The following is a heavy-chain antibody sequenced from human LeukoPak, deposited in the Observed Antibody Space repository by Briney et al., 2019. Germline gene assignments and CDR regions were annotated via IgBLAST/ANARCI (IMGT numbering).Heavy chain of an antibody. CDR3: AKDSWGGGNCMDV. Sequence: PGGSPRLSCAASGFAFSSDTMSRVGEAPGKGLEGVSEISGSGSTTYYADSVKGRFTISRDNSKSTLYLQMNSLRAEDTAVYFCAKDSWGGGNCMDVWGKGTTVTVSS. J-gene: IGHJ6*03. CDR2: ISGSGSTT. D-gene: IGHD2-15*01. CDR1: GFAFSSDT. V-gene: IGHV3-23*01.